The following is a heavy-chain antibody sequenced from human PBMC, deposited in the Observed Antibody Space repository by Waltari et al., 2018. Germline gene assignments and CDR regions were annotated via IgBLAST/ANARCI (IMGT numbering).Heavy chain of an antibody. J-gene: IGHJ4*02. V-gene: IGHV3-23*03. CDR3: AKARGSTSSRYYFDY. CDR1: SFHFSTYT. CDR2: IHNDGTTT. D-gene: IGHD6-6*01. Sequence: EVQLLESGGGLVQPGGSLRLYSAGSSFHFSTYTMCWVRQAPGKGLEWVPLIHNDGTTTYSADSVKGRFTLPRDDSKNTLYLQVNSSVAEDTALYYCAKARGSTSSRYYFDYWGQGTLGTVSS.